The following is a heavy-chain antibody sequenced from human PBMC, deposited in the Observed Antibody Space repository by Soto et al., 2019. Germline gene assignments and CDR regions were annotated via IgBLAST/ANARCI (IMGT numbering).Heavy chain of an antibody. V-gene: IGHV1-69*13. CDR2: IIPIFGTA. Sequence: ASVKVSCKASGGTFSSYAISWVRQAPGQGLEWMGGIIPIFGTANYAQKFQGRVTITADESTSTAYMELSSLRSEDTAVYYCARDQGYCSSTSCYWRYYYYYYGMDVWGQGTTVTVSS. CDR3: ARDQGYCSSTSCYWRYYYYYYGMDV. D-gene: IGHD2-2*01. CDR1: GGTFSSYA. J-gene: IGHJ6*02.